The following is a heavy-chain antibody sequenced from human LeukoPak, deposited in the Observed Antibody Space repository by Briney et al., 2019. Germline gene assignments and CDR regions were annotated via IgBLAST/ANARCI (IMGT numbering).Heavy chain of an antibody. CDR3: ARIRFLEWLLRWFDP. Sequence: PSGTLSLTCTVSGGSISSYYWSWIRQPPGKGLEWIGYIYYSGSTSYKSSLKSRVTISVDSSKNQFSLKLSSVTAADTAVYYCARIRFLEWLLRWFDPWGQGTLVTVSS. J-gene: IGHJ5*02. V-gene: IGHV4-59*12. D-gene: IGHD3-3*01. CDR2: IYYSGST. CDR1: GGSISSYY.